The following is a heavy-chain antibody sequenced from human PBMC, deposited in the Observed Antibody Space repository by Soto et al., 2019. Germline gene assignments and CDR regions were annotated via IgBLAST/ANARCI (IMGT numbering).Heavy chain of an antibody. V-gene: IGHV3-48*01. CDR2: ISSSSSTI. Sequence: EVQLVESGGGLVQPGGSLRLSCAASGFTFSSYSMNWVRQAPGKGLEWVSYISSSSSTIYYADSVKGRFTIYRDNATNSLYLQLTSLRAEDTAVYYCARGLYYYDSSGYYWGQGTLVTVSS. CDR1: GFTFSSYS. D-gene: IGHD3-22*01. J-gene: IGHJ4*02. CDR3: ARGLYYYDSSGYY.